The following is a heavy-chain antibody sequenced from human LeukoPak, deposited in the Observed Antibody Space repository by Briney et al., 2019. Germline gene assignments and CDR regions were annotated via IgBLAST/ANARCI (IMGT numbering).Heavy chain of an antibody. CDR2: ISWNSGSI. D-gene: IGHD3-3*02. J-gene: IGHJ3*02. Sequence: GGSLRLSCAASGFTFDDYAMHWVRQAPGKGLEWASGISWNSGSIGYADSVKGRFTISRDNAKNSLYLQMNSLRAEDTALYYCAKATTFLSNDAFDIWGQGTMVTVSS. CDR3: AKATTFLSNDAFDI. V-gene: IGHV3-9*01. CDR1: GFTFDDYA.